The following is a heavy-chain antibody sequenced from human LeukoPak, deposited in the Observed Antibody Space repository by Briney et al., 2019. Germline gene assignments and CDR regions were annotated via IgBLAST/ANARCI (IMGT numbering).Heavy chain of an antibody. J-gene: IGHJ4*02. CDR3: ARDREPYGSGSYYHLDY. CDR2: ISYDGSNK. Sequence: GGSLRLSCAASGFTFSSYAMHWVRQAPGKGLEWVAVISYDGSNKYYADSVKGRFTISRDNSKNTLYLQMNSLRAEDTAVYYCARDREPYGSGSYYHLDYWGQGTLVTVSS. CDR1: GFTFSSYA. D-gene: IGHD3-10*01. V-gene: IGHV3-30-3*01.